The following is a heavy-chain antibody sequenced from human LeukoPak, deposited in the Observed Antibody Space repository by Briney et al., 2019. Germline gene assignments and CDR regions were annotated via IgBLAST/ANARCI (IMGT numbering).Heavy chain of an antibody. V-gene: IGHV3-48*03. CDR2: ISSSGTII. Sequence: GGSLRLSCAASGFTFSSFEMSWVRQAPGKGLEWVSYISSSGTIIYYADSVKGRFTISRDNAKNSLYLQMNSLRAEDTAVYYCARTLGGSYFFDYWGHGTLVTVSS. CDR1: GFTFSSFE. D-gene: IGHD3-10*01. J-gene: IGHJ4*01. CDR3: ARTLGGSYFFDY.